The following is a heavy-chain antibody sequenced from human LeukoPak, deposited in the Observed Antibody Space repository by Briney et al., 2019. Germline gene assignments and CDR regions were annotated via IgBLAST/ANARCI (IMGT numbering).Heavy chain of an antibody. Sequence: GASVKVSCKASGYTFTGYYMHWVRQAPGQGLEWMGWINPNSGGTNYAQKFQGWVTMTRDTSISTAYMEPSRLRSDDTAVYCCARPHMPYGSGSYFDPWGQGTLVTVSS. V-gene: IGHV1-2*04. CDR1: GYTFTGYY. CDR3: ARPHMPYGSGSYFDP. CDR2: INPNSGGT. J-gene: IGHJ5*02. D-gene: IGHD3-10*01.